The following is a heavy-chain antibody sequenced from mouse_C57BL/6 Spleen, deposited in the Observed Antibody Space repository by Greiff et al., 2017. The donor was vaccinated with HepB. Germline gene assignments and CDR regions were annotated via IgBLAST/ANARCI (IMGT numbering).Heavy chain of an antibody. D-gene: IGHD3-2*02. J-gene: IGHJ4*01. CDR3: ARGAQATGYAMAY. CDR2: IYPRSGNT. CDR1: GYTFTSYG. Sequence: LQESGAELARPGASVKLSCKASGYTFTSYGISWVKQRTGQGLEGIGEIYPRSGNTYYNEKFKGKATLTADKSSSTAYMDLRSLTSEDSAVYFCARGAQATGYAMAYWVQGPSVTVSS. V-gene: IGHV1-81*01.